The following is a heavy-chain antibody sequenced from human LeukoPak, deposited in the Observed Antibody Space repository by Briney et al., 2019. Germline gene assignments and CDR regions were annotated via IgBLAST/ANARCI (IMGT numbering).Heavy chain of an antibody. V-gene: IGHV1-46*01. CDR3: AKLATSDTGETY. CDR2: INPSGDST. D-gene: IGHD3-16*01. CDR1: GYTFTINH. J-gene: IGHJ4*02. Sequence: GASVTVSCTASGYTFTINHIHWVRQAPGQGLEWMGVINPSGDSTTYAQNFQGRVTMTRDTSTSTVYMELRSLRSEDTAIYYRAKLATSDTGETYWGQGTLVTVSS.